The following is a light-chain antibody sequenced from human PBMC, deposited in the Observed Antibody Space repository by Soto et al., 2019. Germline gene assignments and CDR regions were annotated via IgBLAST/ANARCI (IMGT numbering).Light chain of an antibody. CDR3: QQYNSYRG. CDR1: QSIDTW. Sequence: DIQMTQSPSILSASVGDRVTITCRASQSIDTWLAWHQQKPGKAPKLLIAKASNLENGVPSRFSGGGSGTEFTLTISSLQPDDFTTYYCQQYNSYRGFGQGTKVDMK. J-gene: IGKJ1*01. V-gene: IGKV1-5*03. CDR2: KAS.